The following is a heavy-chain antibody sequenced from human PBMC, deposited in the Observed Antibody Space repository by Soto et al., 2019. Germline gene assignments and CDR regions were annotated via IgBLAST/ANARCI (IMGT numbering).Heavy chain of an antibody. CDR2: ISSSSSTI. D-gene: IGHD2-15*01. V-gene: IGHV3-48*01. CDR1: GFTFSSYS. J-gene: IGHJ3*02. CDR3: ARDSDGKLPYDAFDI. Sequence: GGSLRLSCAASGFTFSSYSMNWVRQAPGKGLEWVSYISSSSSTIYYADSVKGRFTISRDNAKNSLYLQMNSLRAEDTAVYYCARDSDGKLPYDAFDIWGQGTMVTVSS.